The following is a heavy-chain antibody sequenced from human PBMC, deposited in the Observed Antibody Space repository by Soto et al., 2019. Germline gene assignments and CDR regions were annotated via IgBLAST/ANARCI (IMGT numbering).Heavy chain of an antibody. J-gene: IGHJ6*03. V-gene: IGHV3-64*01. CDR2: ISSNGGST. CDR3: ARPGNTYYDFWSGYYTSIYYYYMDV. Sequence: PGGSLRLSCAASGFTFSSYAMHGVRQDPGKGLEYVSAISSNGGSTYYANSVKGRFTISRDNSKNTLYLQMGSLRAEDMAVYYCARPGNTYYDFWSGYYTSIYYYYMDVWGKGTTVTVSS. D-gene: IGHD3-3*01. CDR1: GFTFSSYA.